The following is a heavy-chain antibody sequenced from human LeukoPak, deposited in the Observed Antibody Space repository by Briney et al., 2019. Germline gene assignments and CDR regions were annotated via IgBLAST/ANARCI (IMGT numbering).Heavy chain of an antibody. J-gene: IGHJ4*02. V-gene: IGHV1-46*01. CDR2: INPSGGST. D-gene: IGHD4-17*01. CDR1: GYTFTAYH. Sequence: ASVKVSCKTSGYTFTAYHIHWVRQAPGQGLEWMGIINPSGGSTRYPQKFQGRLTMTRDMSTSTAYMELSSLRYEDTAVYYCARDRVTTTVTTSLHYWGQGSLVTVSS. CDR3: ARDRVTTTVTTSLHY.